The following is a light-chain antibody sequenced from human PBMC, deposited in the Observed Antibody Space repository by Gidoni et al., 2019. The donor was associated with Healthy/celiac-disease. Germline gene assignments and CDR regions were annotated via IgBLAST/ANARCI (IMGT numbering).Light chain of an antibody. V-gene: IGKV3D-15*01. J-gene: IGKJ2*01. Sequence: EIVMTQSPATLSVSPGERATLSCRASQSVSSKLAWYQQKPGQAPRLLIYGASTRATGIPARFSGSGSGKEFTLTISSLQSEDFAVYYCQQYNNWLLFGQGTKLEIK. CDR2: GAS. CDR1: QSVSSK. CDR3: QQYNNWLL.